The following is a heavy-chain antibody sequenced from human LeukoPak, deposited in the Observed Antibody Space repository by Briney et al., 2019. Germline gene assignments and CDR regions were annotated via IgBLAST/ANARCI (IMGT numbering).Heavy chain of an antibody. CDR2: IYIIGTT. J-gene: IGHJ6*03. Sequence: PSETLSLTCTVSGGSISSGRYYWSWIRPPAWKGLEWIGRIYIIGTTNYNPSLKSRVTISVDTSKNQFSLKLSSVTAADTAVYYCARGASSSSAIGYYYYYMDVWGKGTTVTVSS. CDR1: GGSISSGRYY. CDR3: ARGASSSSAIGYYYYYMDV. D-gene: IGHD6-6*01. V-gene: IGHV4-61*02.